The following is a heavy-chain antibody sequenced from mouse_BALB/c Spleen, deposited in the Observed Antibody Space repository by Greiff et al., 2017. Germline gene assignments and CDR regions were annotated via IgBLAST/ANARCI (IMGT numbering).Heavy chain of an antibody. V-gene: IGHV5-6-2*01. CDR2: INSNGGST. J-gene: IGHJ1*01. D-gene: IGHD1-2*01. Sequence: EVKLMESGGGLVKLGGSLKFSCAASGFTFSSYYMSWVRQTPEKRLELVAAINSNGGSTYYPDTVKGRFTISRDNAKNTLYLQMSSLKSEDTALYYCARITTARYFDVWGAGTTVTVSS. CDR3: ARITTARYFDV. CDR1: GFTFSSYY.